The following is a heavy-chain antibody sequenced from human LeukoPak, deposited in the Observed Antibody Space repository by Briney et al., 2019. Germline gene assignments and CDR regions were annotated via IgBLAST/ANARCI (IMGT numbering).Heavy chain of an antibody. CDR3: AKGGAAPTGDNYYMDV. CDR1: GFTFSSHA. V-gene: IGHV3-23*01. D-gene: IGHD7-27*01. J-gene: IGHJ6*03. Sequence: GGSLRLSCVASGFTFSSHAMSWARQAPGKGLEWVSVISTGGGYTDYADSVRGRFTISRDDSRNTLYLQMNSLRAEDTAVYYCAKGGAAPTGDNYYMDVWGKGTTVTVSS. CDR2: ISTGGGYT.